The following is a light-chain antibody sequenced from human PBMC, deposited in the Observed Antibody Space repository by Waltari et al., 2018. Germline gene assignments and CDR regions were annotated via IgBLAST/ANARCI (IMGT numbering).Light chain of an antibody. CDR2: EDI. Sequence: SALTPPASVSGSPGQSITISCTGTSSDVGSYNLVPWYQPHPGNPPKILIYEDIKRPSGASNRFSGSKSANTASLTISGLQAEDEADYYCFSYAGSGIYVFGTGTKVTV. J-gene: IGLJ1*01. CDR1: SSDVGSYNL. CDR3: FSYAGSGIYV. V-gene: IGLV2-23*01.